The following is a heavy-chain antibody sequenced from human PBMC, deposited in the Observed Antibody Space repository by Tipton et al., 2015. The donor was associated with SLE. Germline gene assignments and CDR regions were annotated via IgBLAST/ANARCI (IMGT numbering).Heavy chain of an antibody. D-gene: IGHD1-26*01. V-gene: IGHV4-38-2*01. CDR2: VYHSGST. CDR1: GDSLSSAYF. CDR3: ARHRGSLPDGRDYYYYMDV. J-gene: IGHJ6*03. Sequence: TLSLTCVVSGDSLSSAYFWGWIRQPPGKGLEWIGSVYHSGSTYYNPSLKSRVTISVDTSKNQFSLKLSSVTAADTAVYYCARHRGSLPDGRDYYYYMDVWGKGTSVTISS.